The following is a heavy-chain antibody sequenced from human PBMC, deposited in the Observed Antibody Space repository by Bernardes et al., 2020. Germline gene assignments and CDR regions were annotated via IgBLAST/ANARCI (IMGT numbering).Heavy chain of an antibody. CDR2: INTDGTIT. V-gene: IGHV3-74*03. Sequence: GGSLRLSCAVPGFTFSSHWMYWVRQAPGKGLVWVSRINTDGTITTYADSVKGRSTISRDNARNTLYLQMNTLRVEDTAVYYCARFSGGRGDYWGQGTLVTVSS. J-gene: IGHJ4*02. D-gene: IGHD6-19*01. CDR1: GFTFSSHW. CDR3: ARFSGGRGDY.